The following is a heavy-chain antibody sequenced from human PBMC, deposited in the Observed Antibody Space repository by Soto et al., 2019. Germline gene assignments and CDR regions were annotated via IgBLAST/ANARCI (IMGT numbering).Heavy chain of an antibody. Sequence: SVKVSCKASGGIFSNHAINWVRQAPGQGLEWMGGIVPIFRTANYAQKFRSRVSITADNSTSTAYMELSSLTSEDTAFYYCARSGSQAAAPSLYFYYFHLDVWGQGTTVTVSS. CDR2: IVPIFRTA. J-gene: IGHJ6*02. V-gene: IGHV1-69*06. CDR1: GGIFSNHA. CDR3: ARSGSQAAAPSLYFYYFHLDV. D-gene: IGHD6-13*01.